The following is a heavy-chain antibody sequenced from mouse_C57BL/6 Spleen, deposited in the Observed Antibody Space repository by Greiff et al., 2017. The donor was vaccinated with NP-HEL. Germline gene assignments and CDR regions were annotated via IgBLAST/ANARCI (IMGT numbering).Heavy chain of an antibody. CDR3: ARDYGSSYPWFAY. D-gene: IGHD1-1*01. V-gene: IGHV1-64*01. Sequence: QVQLQQPGAELVKPGASVKLSCKASGYTFTSYWMHWVKQRPGQGLEWIGMIHPNSGSTNYNEKFKSKASLTVDKSSSTAYMQLSSLTSEDSAVYDCARDYGSSYPWFAYWGQGTLVTVSA. CDR1: GYTFTSYW. CDR2: IHPNSGST. J-gene: IGHJ3*01.